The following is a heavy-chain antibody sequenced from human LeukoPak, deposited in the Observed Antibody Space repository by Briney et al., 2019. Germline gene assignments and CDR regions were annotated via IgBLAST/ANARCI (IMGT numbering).Heavy chain of an antibody. CDR1: GYTFTGYY. V-gene: IGHV1-2*02. CDR3: ARDRSSIVATITGGWFDP. D-gene: IGHD5-12*01. CDR2: INPNSGGT. Sequence: ASVKVSCKASGYTFTGYYMHWVRQAPGQGLEWMGWINPNSGGTNYAQKFQGRVTMTRGTSISTAYMELSRLRSDDTAVYYCARDRSSIVATITGGWFDPWGQGTLVTVSS. J-gene: IGHJ5*02.